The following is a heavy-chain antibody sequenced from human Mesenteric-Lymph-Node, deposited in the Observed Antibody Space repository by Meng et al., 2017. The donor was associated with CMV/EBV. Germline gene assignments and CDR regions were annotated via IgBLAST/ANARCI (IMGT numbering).Heavy chain of an antibody. Sequence: ESLKISCAASGFTFSDYYMSWIRQAPGKGLEWIGYIYYSGSTNYNPSLKNRVTISVDTSKNQFSLKLSSVTAADTAVYYCARLKEDYGMDVWGQGTTVTVSS. CDR3: ARLKEDYGMDV. J-gene: IGHJ6*02. CDR1: GFTFSDYY. CDR2: IYYSGST. V-gene: IGHV4-59*01.